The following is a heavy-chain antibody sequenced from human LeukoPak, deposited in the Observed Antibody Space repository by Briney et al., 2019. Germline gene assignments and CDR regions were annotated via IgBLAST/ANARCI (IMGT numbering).Heavy chain of an antibody. Sequence: ASVKVSCKASGGTFSSYAISWVRQAPGQGLEWMGRIIPILGIANYAQKFQGRVTITTDESTSTAYMELSGLRSEDTAVYYCARDGPGIGLNNWFDPWGQGTLVTVSS. CDR1: GGTFSSYA. J-gene: IGHJ5*02. CDR3: ARDGPGIGLNNWFDP. CDR2: IIPILGIA. V-gene: IGHV1-69*04. D-gene: IGHD6-13*01.